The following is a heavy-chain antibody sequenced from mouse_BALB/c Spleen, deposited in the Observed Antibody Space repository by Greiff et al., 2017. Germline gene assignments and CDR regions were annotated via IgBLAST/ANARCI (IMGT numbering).Heavy chain of an antibody. V-gene: IGHV5-17*02. D-gene: IGHD1-1*02. CDR1: GFTFSSFG. CDR3: ARYGSYDAMDY. CDR2: ISSGSSTI. J-gene: IGHJ4*01. Sequence: EVHLVESGGGLVQPGGSLKLSCAASGFTFSSFGMHWVRQAPEKGLEWVAYISSGSSTIYYADTVKGRFTISRDNPKNTLFLQMTSLRSEDTAMYYCARYGSYDAMDYWGQGTSVTVSS.